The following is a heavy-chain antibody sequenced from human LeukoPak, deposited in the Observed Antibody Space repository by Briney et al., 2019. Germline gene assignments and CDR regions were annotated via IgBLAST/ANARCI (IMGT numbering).Heavy chain of an antibody. Sequence: PSETLSLTCAVYGGSFSGYYWSWTRQPPGKGLEWIGEINHSGSTNYNPSLKSRVTISVDTSKNQFSLKLSSVTAADTAVYYCARVRPVTTGDYWGQGTLVTVSS. D-gene: IGHD4-17*01. J-gene: IGHJ4*02. V-gene: IGHV4-34*01. CDR2: INHSGST. CDR1: GGSFSGYY. CDR3: ARVRPVTTGDY.